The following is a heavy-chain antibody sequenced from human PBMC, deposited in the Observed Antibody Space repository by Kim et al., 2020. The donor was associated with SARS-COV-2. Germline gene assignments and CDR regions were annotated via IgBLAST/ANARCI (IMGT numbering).Heavy chain of an antibody. CDR3: ARAWEPPSVDY. CDR2: IYYSGST. Sequence: SETLSLTCTVSGGSISSYYWSWIRQPPGKGLEWIGYIYYSGSTNYNPSLKSRVTISVDTSKNQFSLKLSSVTAADTAVYYCARAWEPPSVDYWGQGTLVTVSS. J-gene: IGHJ4*02. V-gene: IGHV4-59*01. CDR1: GGSISSYY. D-gene: IGHD1-26*01.